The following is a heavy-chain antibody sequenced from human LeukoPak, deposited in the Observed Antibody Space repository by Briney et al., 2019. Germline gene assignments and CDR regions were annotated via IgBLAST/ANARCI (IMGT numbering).Heavy chain of an antibody. CDR2: ISSSSSYI. CDR3: ARYCSSTSCYTALDY. D-gene: IGHD2-2*02. V-gene: IGHV3-21*01. J-gene: IGHJ4*02. Sequence: GGSLRLSCAASGFTFSSYSMNWVRQAPGKGLEWVSSISSSSSYIYYADSVKGRFTISRDNAKNSLYLQMNSLRAEDTAVYYCARYCSSTSCYTALDYWGQGTLVTVSS. CDR1: GFTFSSYS.